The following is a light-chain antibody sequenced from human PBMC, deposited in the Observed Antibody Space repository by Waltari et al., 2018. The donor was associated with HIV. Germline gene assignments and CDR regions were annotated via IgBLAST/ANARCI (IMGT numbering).Light chain of an antibody. CDR2: ATS. CDR1: SSNIGTIYD. J-gene: IGLJ2*01. Sequence: QSVLTQPPSVSGAPGQRVNISCKGGSSNIGTIYDVNWYQHLPGLAPKLLIFATSRRPPGIPDRFSGSKSATSASLAITGLQAQDEADYYCQSDDAALRGPQFGGGTRLTVL. CDR3: QSDDAALRGPQ. V-gene: IGLV1-40*01.